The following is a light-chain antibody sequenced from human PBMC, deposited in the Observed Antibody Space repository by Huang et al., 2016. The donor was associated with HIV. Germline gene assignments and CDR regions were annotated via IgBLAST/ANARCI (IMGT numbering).Light chain of an antibody. CDR3: QQYGMSPRT. Sequence: EIVLTQSPGTLSLSPGERATLSCRASQSVTNSYLAWDQQKPGQPPRLLIDGASSRATGIPDSFSGSGSGTDFTLTISRLEPEDFVVYYCQQYGMSPRTFGQGTKLEIK. J-gene: IGKJ2*01. CDR1: QSVTNSY. V-gene: IGKV3-20*01. CDR2: GAS.